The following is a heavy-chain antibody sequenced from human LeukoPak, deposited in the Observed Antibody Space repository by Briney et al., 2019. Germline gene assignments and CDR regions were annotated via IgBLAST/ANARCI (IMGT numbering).Heavy chain of an antibody. V-gene: IGHV1-18*01. J-gene: IGHJ4*02. Sequence: ASVKVSCKASGYTFTSYGISWVRQAPGQGLEWMGWISAYNGNTNYAQKLQGRVTMTTDTSTSTAYMELRSLRSDDTAVYYCASSSTGWLQLLVWDYWGQGTLVTVSS. D-gene: IGHD5-24*01. CDR2: ISAYNGNT. CDR3: ASSSTGWLQLLVWDY. CDR1: GYTFTSYG.